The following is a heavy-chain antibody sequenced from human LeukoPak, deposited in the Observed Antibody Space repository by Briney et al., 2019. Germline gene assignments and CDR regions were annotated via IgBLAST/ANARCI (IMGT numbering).Heavy chain of an antibody. D-gene: IGHD3-10*01. CDR1: GFTFSDYY. CDR2: ISSSGSYT. V-gene: IGHV3-11*06. J-gene: IGHJ5*02. CDR3: ARCSDDNGSGTRGGFDP. Sequence: KPGGSLRLSGAAPGFTFSDYYMSWIRQAPGKGLEWVSYISSSGSYTNYADSVKGRFTLYRDNDKNSLYLQMNSLRAEDTAVYYCARCSDDNGSGTRGGFDPWGQGTLVTVSS.